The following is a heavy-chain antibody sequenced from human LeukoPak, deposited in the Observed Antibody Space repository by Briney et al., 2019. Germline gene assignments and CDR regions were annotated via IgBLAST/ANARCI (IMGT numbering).Heavy chain of an antibody. V-gene: IGHV3-48*03. D-gene: IGHD6-19*01. CDR1: GFTFSRYE. CDR3: ARDSSGSSGWYEGWFDP. J-gene: IGHJ5*02. CDR2: ITSSGTTI. Sequence: QTGGSLRLSCAASGFTFSRYEMNWVRQAPGKGLEWVSYITSSGTTIYYADSVKGRFTVSRDNAKNSLYLQMNSLRAEDTAVYYCARDSSGSSGWYEGWFDPWGQGTLVTVSS.